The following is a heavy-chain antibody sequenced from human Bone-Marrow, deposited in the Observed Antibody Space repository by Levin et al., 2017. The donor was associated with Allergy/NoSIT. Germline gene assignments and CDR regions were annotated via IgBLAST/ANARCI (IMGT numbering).Heavy chain of an antibody. CDR1: GTSVNSGDYY. V-gene: IGHV4-31*03. Sequence: SETLSLTCTVSGTSVNSGDYYWSWIRQHPGKGLEWIGNIYYRGTTYYNPSLKSRLTISLDASNNHFSMKLTSVTAADTAVYYCARMEYSYGFYMDVWGKGTTVTVSS. CDR3: ARMEYSYGFYMDV. D-gene: IGHD5-18*01. J-gene: IGHJ6*03. CDR2: IYYRGTT.